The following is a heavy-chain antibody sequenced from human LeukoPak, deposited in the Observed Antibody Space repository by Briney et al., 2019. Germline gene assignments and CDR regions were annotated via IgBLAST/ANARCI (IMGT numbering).Heavy chain of an antibody. CDR2: INPNSGGT. CDR3: ARRVGANKYYFDY. D-gene: IGHD1-26*01. J-gene: IGHJ4*02. V-gene: IGHV1-2*02. Sequence: ASVKVSCKASGYTLTGYYMHWVRQAPGQGLEWMGWINPNSGGTNYAQKFQGRVTMTRDTSISTAYMELSRLRSDDTAVYYCARRVGANKYYFDYWGQGTLVTVSS. CDR1: GYTLTGYY.